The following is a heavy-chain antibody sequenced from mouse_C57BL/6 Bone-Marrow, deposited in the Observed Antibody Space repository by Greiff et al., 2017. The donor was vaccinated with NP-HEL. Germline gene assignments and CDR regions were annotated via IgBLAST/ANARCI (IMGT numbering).Heavy chain of an antibody. CDR3: ARCRQPSAMDY. J-gene: IGHJ4*01. V-gene: IGHV1-76*01. CDR1: GYTFTDYY. Sequence: QVQLQQSGAELVRPGASVKLSCKASGYTFTDYYINWVKQRPGQGLEWIARIYPGSGNTYYNEKFKGKATLTAEKSSSTAYMQLSSLTSEDSAVYFCARCRQPSAMDYWGQGTSVTVSS. CDR2: IYPGSGNT. D-gene: IGHD3-2*01.